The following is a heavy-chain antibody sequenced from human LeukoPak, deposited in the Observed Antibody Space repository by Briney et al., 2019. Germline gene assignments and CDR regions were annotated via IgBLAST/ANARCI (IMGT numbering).Heavy chain of an antibody. V-gene: IGHV3-30-3*01. CDR2: ISYDGSNK. CDR3: ARDQGVFWFDP. J-gene: IGHJ5*02. D-gene: IGHD6-13*01. CDR1: GFTFSIYA. Sequence: GGSLRLSCAASGFTFSIYAMSWVRQAPGKGLEWVAVISYDGSNKYYADSVKGRFTISRDNSKNTLYLQMNSLRAEDTAVYYCARDQGVFWFDPWGQGTLVTVSS.